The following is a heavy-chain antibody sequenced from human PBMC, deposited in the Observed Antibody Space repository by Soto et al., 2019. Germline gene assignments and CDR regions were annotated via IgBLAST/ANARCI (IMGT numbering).Heavy chain of an antibody. V-gene: IGHV1-69*13. CDR3: ARATFIYYGMDG. CDR2: IIPIFGTA. Sequence: SVEVSCKASGGTFSSCPISWVRQSPGQGLEWMGGIIPIFGTANYAQKFQGRVTITADESTSTAYMELSSLRSEDTAVYYCARATFIYYGMDGWDQGTT. CDR1: GGTFSSCP. J-gene: IGHJ6*02.